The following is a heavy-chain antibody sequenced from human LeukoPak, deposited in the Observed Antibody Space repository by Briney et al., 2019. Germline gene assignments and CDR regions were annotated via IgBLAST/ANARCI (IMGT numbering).Heavy chain of an antibody. CDR3: ARATLGYCSSTSCPGYFQH. Sequence: PSETLSLTCTVSGGSVSSDTYYWSWIRQPAGKGLEWIGRIYTSGSTTYNPSLKSRVTISVDTSKNQFSLKLSSVTAADTAVYYCARATLGYCSSTSCPGYFQHWGQGTLVTVSS. V-gene: IGHV4-61*02. CDR1: GGSVSSDTYY. D-gene: IGHD2-2*01. J-gene: IGHJ1*01. CDR2: IYTSGST.